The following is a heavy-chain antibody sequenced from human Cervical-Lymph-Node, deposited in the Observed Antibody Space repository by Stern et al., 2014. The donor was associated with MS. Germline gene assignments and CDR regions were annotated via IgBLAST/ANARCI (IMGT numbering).Heavy chain of an antibody. CDR1: GGSVSGGSYY. J-gene: IGHJ4*02. D-gene: IGHD3-22*01. CDR3: ARQYYYDSSTYYYFDY. CDR2: ISYSGST. Sequence: QVQLQESGPGLVKPSETLSLTCTVSGGSVSGGSYYWNWIRQPPGKGLEWIGSISYSGSTNYNPSLKSRVTISVDTSKNQFSLKLSSVTAADTAVYYCARQYYYDSSTYYYFDYWGQGTLVTVSS. V-gene: IGHV4-61*01.